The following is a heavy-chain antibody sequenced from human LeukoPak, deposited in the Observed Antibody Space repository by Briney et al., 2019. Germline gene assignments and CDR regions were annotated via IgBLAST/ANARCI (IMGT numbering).Heavy chain of an antibody. Sequence: ASVKVSCKASGYIFTTYDINWVRQATGQGLEWVGGMSPNSGNTAFAQRFQGRVTMTWNISIGTAYMELSGLRSDDTAVYYCARARVRVRAFRGVVTAFRDYMDVWGKGTTVTVSS. CDR3: ARARVRVRAFRGVVTAFRDYMDV. CDR1: GYIFTTYD. J-gene: IGHJ6*03. V-gene: IGHV1-8*01. CDR2: MSPNSGNT. D-gene: IGHD3-10*01.